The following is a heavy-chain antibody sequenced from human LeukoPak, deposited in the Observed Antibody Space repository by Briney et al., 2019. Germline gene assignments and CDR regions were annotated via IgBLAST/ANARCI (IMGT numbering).Heavy chain of an antibody. J-gene: IGHJ4*02. V-gene: IGHV3-7*01. CDR2: IKQDGNEK. D-gene: IGHD2-21*01. CDR3: ARHIGTYYDY. CDR1: GFSFSSYW. Sequence: GGSLRLSCAASGFSFSSYWMGWVRQAPGKGLEWVANIKQDGNEKYYVDSVKGRFTLSRDNTKNSLYLQMNSLRAEDTAVYYCARHIGTYYDYWGQGTLVTVSS.